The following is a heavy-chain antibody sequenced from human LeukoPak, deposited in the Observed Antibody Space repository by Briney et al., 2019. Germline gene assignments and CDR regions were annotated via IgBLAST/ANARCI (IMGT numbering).Heavy chain of an antibody. D-gene: IGHD6-6*01. CDR3: ARHASSSSLASQYYFDY. CDR2: IYYSGST. Sequence: PSETLSLTCTVSGGSISSSSYYWGWIRQPPGKGLEWIGSIYYSGSTYYNPSLKSRVTISVDTSKNQFSLKLSSVTAADTAVYYCARHASSSSLASQYYFDYWGQGTLVTVSS. V-gene: IGHV4-39*01. J-gene: IGHJ4*02. CDR1: GGSISSSSYY.